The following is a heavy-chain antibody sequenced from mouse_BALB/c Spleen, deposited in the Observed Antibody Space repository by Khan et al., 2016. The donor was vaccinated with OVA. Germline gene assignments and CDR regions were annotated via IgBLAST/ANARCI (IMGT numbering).Heavy chain of an antibody. J-gene: IGHJ4*01. CDR1: GYSITSDYA. Sequence: EVQLQESGPGLVKPSQSLSLTCTVTGYSITSDYAWNWIRQFPGHKLEWMGYISYSGSTNYNPSLKSRISITRDPSKNQFFLQLNSVTTEDTATYYCAREGSRYYYAMDYWGQGTSGTVSS. CDR2: ISYSGST. CDR3: AREGSRYYYAMDY. V-gene: IGHV3-2*02.